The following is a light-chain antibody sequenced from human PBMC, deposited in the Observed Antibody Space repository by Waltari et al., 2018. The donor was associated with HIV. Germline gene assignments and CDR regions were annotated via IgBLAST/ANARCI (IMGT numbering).Light chain of an antibody. CDR3: QQYLGLPLT. V-gene: IGKV4-1*01. Sequence: IAMNQSPDSLAVSLGERATINCKSSQSLLYSSNNKNHLAWYQQKPGKPPKLLVYWASTRESGVPDRFSGSGSGTDFTLTIRSLQAEDVAIYYCQQYLGLPLTFGGGTRVEI. CDR1: QSLLYSSNNKNH. CDR2: WAS. J-gene: IGKJ4*01.